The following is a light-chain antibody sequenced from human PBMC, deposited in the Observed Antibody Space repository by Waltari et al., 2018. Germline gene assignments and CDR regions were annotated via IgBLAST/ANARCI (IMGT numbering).Light chain of an antibody. CDR2: DDI. V-gene: IGLV3-21*02. Sequence: HVLTQPPPVSAAPEQTARITCRGDNIGANAVHWYQQKAGQAPVLVVNDDIERPSGIPDRFSGSNSGNAATLTINRVEVGDEADYYCQVWDSGSHHWVFGGGTRLTV. CDR1: NIGANA. CDR3: QVWDSGSHHWV. J-gene: IGLJ3*02.